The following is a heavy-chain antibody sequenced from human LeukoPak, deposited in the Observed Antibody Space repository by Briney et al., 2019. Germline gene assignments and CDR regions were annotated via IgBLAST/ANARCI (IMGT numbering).Heavy chain of an antibody. J-gene: IGHJ6*02. Sequence: SETLSLTCSVYGGSFSDYYWSWIRQPPGKGLEWIGEINHSGSTNYNPSLKSRVTISVDTSKNQFSLKLSSVTAADTAVYYCARDQVVMITFGGVIEQRYYGMDVWGQGTTVTVSS. CDR1: GGSFSDYY. D-gene: IGHD3-16*02. CDR3: ARDQVVMITFGGVIEQRYYGMDV. CDR2: INHSGST. V-gene: IGHV4-34*01.